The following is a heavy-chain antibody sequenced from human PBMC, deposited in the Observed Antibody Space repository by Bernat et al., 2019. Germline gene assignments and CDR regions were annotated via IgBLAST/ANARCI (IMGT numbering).Heavy chain of an antibody. CDR2: IYNSGTA. CDR3: ARDPRNDCSSTSCYGGYYYGMDV. CDR1: GGSISSGGYY. Sequence: QVQLQESGPGLVKPSQTLSLTCTVSGGSISSGGYYWSWIRQRPGKGLEWIGYIYNSGTAYYNPSLKSRLTISVDTSKNQFSLKLNSVTAADTAVYYCARDPRNDCSSTSCYGGYYYGMDVWGQGTTVTVSS. J-gene: IGHJ6*02. V-gene: IGHV4-31*03. D-gene: IGHD2-2*01.